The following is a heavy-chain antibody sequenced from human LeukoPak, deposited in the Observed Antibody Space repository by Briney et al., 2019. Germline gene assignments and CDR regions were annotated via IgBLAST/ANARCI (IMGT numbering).Heavy chain of an antibody. CDR3: ARERRRIAVAGTYWFDP. J-gene: IGHJ5*02. CDR1: GGSFSGYY. V-gene: IGHV4-34*01. D-gene: IGHD6-19*01. Sequence: KTSETLSLTCAVYGGSFSGYYWSWIRQPPGKGLEWIGEINHSGSTNYNPSLKSRVTISVDTSKNQFSLKLSSVTAADTAVYYCARERRRIAVAGTYWFDPWGQGTLVTVSS. CDR2: INHSGST.